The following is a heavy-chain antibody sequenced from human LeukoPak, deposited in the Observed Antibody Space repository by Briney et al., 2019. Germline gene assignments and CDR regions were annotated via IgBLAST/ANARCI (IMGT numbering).Heavy chain of an antibody. D-gene: IGHD2-15*01. CDR3: ARSRSLVVPDCSGGSCYSRFFDY. V-gene: IGHV4-39*01. CDR2: IYYSGST. CDR1: GGSISSSSYY. Sequence: MASETLSLTCTVSGGSISSSSYYWGWIRQPPGKGLEWIGSIYYSGSTYYNPSLKSRVTISVDTSKNQFSLKLSSVTAADTAVYYCARSRSLVVPDCSGGSCYSRFFDYWGQGTLVTVSS. J-gene: IGHJ4*02.